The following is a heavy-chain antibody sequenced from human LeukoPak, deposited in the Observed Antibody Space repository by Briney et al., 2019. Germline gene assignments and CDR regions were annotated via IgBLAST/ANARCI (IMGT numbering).Heavy chain of an antibody. CDR1: GFTFSFYS. J-gene: IGHJ4*02. V-gene: IGHV3-21*04. D-gene: IGHD3-22*01. Sequence: GGSLRLSCAASGFTFSFYSMNWVRQAPGKGLEWTSSISSSSNYIYYADSVKGRFTISGDNSKNTLYLQMNSLRAEDTAVYYCAKDAYDSSGYRFDYWGQGTLVTASS. CDR3: AKDAYDSSGYRFDY. CDR2: ISSSSNYI.